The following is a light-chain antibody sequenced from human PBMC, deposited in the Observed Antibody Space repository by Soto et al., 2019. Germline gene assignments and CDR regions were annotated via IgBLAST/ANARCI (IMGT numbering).Light chain of an antibody. CDR2: GAP. CDR3: QQYNTWPLT. CDR1: QSVSSN. Sequence: EIVMTQSPATLSVSPGESATLSCRASQSVSSNIAWYQQKPGQAPRLLIYGAPARATGFPARFSGSGSGTEFTLTISSLRSEDFAIYYCQQYNTWPLTFGGGTKVEIK. V-gene: IGKV3-15*01. J-gene: IGKJ4*01.